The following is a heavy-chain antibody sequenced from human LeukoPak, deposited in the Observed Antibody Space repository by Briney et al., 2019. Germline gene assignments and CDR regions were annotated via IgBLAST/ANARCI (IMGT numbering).Heavy chain of an antibody. CDR1: GASISGYY. J-gene: IGHJ6*02. CDR2: VYFSTNT. CDR3: ATAIYGSGRDYEGEADYCGMDV. D-gene: IGHD3-10*01. V-gene: IGHV4-59*01. Sequence: SETLSLTCTVSGASISGYYWTWIRQAPGKGLEWLGSVYFSTNTNYNPSLQSRVTISVDTSRNQISLKLSSVTAADTAVYYCATAIYGSGRDYEGEADYCGMDVWGQGTTVTVSS.